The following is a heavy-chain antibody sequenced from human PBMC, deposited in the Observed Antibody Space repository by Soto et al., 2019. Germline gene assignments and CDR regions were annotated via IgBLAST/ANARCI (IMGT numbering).Heavy chain of an antibody. CDR3: ARHHVRGRTIAGAAEF. CDR2: INHSGNT. V-gene: IGHV4-34*01. CDR1: GKSLIGYY. J-gene: IGHJ4*02. Sequence: SETLSLTCAVYGKSLIGYYWIFIRQPPVKALEWIGEINHSGNTNYNPSLKSRVTISVDTSKNQLFLNLSSVTAADTAMYYCARHHVRGRTIAGAAEFWGQGTLVTVSS. D-gene: IGHD1-26*01.